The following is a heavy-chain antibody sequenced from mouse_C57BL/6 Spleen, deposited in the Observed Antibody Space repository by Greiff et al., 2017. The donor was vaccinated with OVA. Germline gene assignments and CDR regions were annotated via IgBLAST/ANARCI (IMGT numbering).Heavy chain of an antibody. CDR1: GFTFSSYG. Sequence: EVNVVESGGDLVKPGGSLKLSCAASGFTFSSYGMSWVRQTPDKRLEWVATISSGGSYTYYPDSVKGRFTISRDNAKNTLYLQMSSLKSEDTAMYYCANYDFYWGQGTLVTVSA. J-gene: IGHJ3*01. D-gene: IGHD2-4*01. CDR3: ANYDFY. V-gene: IGHV5-6*01. CDR2: ISSGGSYT.